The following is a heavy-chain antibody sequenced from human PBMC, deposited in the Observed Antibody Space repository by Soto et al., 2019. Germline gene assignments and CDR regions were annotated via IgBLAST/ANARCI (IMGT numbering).Heavy chain of an antibody. CDR3: GRPDGFSYAFDY. J-gene: IGHJ4*02. CDR1: GGSIINSLIY. CDR2: IYYTGSA. V-gene: IGHV4-39*01. D-gene: IGHD3-22*01. Sequence: PSETLSLTCTVSGGSIINSLIYWGWIRQPPGEDLEWIGSIYYTGSAYYNPSLKTRVTISVDTSKNQFSLKLSSLTAADTAVYYCGRPDGFSYAFDYWGQG.